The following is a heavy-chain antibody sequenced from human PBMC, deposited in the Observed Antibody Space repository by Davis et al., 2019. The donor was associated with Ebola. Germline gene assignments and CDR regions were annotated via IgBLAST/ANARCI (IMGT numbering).Heavy chain of an antibody. V-gene: IGHV3-23*01. J-gene: IGHJ3*02. CDR3: VKDTSNIWFDI. CDR2: ISAGGAGT. D-gene: IGHD1-26*01. Sequence: LSLTCAASGFTFNAYGMNWVRQAPGKGLEWVSAISAGGAGTYYADSVKGRFTISRDNSKNTLYLQMNGLRVEDTAIYFCVKDTSNIWFDIWGQGTMVTVSS. CDR1: GFTFNAYG.